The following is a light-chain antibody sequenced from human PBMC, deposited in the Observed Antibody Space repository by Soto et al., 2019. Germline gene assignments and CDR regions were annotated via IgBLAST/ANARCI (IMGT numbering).Light chain of an antibody. CDR1: SGHSSYA. CDR3: QTWGSGTVG. Sequence: QPVLTQSPSASASLGASVKLTCTLSSGHSSYAIAWHQQQPEKGPRYLMKLHSDGSHSKGDGIPDRFSGSSSGAERYLTISSLQSEEEADYYCQTWGSGTVGFGGGTKVTGL. J-gene: IGLJ2*01. V-gene: IGLV4-69*01. CDR2: LHSDGSH.